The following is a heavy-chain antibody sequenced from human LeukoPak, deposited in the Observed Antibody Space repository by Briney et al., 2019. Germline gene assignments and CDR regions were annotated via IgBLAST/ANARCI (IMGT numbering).Heavy chain of an antibody. D-gene: IGHD4-23*01. V-gene: IGHV3-7*01. Sequence: GGSLRLSCAASGFTFSNYWMSWVRQAPGKGLEWVANIKQDGSDKYYVDSVKGRFTFSRDNAMNSLFLQMNSLRAEDAAVYYCARDVHGGAFDYWGQGTLVTVSS. CDR1: GFTFSNYW. CDR3: ARDVHGGAFDY. CDR2: IKQDGSDK. J-gene: IGHJ4*02.